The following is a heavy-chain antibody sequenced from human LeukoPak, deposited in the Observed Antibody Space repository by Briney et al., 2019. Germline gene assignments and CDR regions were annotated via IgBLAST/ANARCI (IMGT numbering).Heavy chain of an antibody. CDR1: GGSISSYY. Sequence: PSETLSLTCTVSGGSISSYYWSWIRQPAGKGLEWIGRIYTSGSTNYNPSLKSRVTMSVDTFKNQFSLKLSSVTAADTAVYYCARAAYYDFWSGYSNYYYYYYMDVWGKGTTVTVSS. J-gene: IGHJ6*03. V-gene: IGHV4-4*07. CDR3: ARAAYYDFWSGYSNYYYYYYMDV. CDR2: IYTSGST. D-gene: IGHD3-3*01.